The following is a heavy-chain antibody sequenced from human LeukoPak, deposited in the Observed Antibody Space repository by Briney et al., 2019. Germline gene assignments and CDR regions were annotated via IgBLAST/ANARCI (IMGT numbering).Heavy chain of an antibody. J-gene: IGHJ4*02. V-gene: IGHV2-26*01. CDR2: IFSHDEK. CDR1: GFSLNSARVG. Sequence: SGPTLVNPTETLALTCTVSGFSLNSARVGVTWIRQAPGKAPEWLAHIFSHDEKTFSPSLNNRLTISKDASKGQVVLSVTNMDPVDTATYFCARNVEAVAGHPKFDNWGQGILVTVSS. CDR3: ARNVEAVAGHPKFDN. D-gene: IGHD6-19*01.